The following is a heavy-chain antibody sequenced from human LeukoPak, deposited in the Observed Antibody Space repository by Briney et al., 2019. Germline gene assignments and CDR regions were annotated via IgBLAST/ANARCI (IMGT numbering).Heavy chain of an antibody. CDR1: GYTFTGYY. V-gene: IGHV1-2*02. D-gene: IGHD3-10*01. Sequence: ASVKVSCEASGYTFTGYYMHWVRQAPGQGLEWMGWINPNSGGTNYAQKFQGRVTMTRDTSISTAYMELSRLRSDDTAVYYCARDRGIDYYGSGSYYRHYYYYMDVWGKGTTVTVSS. CDR2: INPNSGGT. J-gene: IGHJ6*03. CDR3: ARDRGIDYYGSGSYYRHYYYYMDV.